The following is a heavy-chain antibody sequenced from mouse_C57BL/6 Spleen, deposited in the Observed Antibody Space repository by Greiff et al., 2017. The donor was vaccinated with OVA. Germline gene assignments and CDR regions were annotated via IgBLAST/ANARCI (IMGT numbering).Heavy chain of an antibody. CDR1: GFSLTSYG. V-gene: IGHV2-2*01. Sequence: VQLQQSGPGLVKPSQSLSITCKVSGFSLTSYGVHWVGQSPGKGLEWMGVIGSGGGRDYNEDFKSTLSINKDNSKSQFFFKMNSLQADDTAIYYCARRGQLTGTWFAYWGQGTLVTVSA. J-gene: IGHJ3*01. CDR2: IGSGGGR. D-gene: IGHD4-1*01. CDR3: ARRGQLTGTWFAY.